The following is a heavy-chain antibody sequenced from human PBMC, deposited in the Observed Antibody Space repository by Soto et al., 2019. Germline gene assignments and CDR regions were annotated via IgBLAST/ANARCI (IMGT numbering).Heavy chain of an antibody. CDR2: INRDGRVT. Sequence: GGSLRLSCAASGFTFNTYWMHWVRQVPGKGLVWVSRINRDGRVTSYADSLWGRFTISRDNAKNTLYLQMNSLTVEDTAVYYCAREGWELLEKNSDSFDAWGQGTMVTVSS. J-gene: IGHJ3*01. V-gene: IGHV3-74*01. CDR3: AREGWELLEKNSDSFDA. CDR1: GFTFNTYW. D-gene: IGHD1-26*01.